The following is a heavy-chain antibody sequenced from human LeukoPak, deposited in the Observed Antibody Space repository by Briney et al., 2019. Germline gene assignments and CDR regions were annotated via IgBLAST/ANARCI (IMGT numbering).Heavy chain of an antibody. J-gene: IGHJ4*02. Sequence: GGALRLSCAASGFTFRSYAMHWVRQAPAKGLEGVAVISYDGSNKYYAGSVKGRFTISRDNSKNTLYLQMNSLRAEDTAVYYCARDGGTYYYDSSGYYVRYWGQGTLVTVSS. CDR2: ISYDGSNK. CDR3: ARDGGTYYYDSSGYYVRY. V-gene: IGHV3-30*04. CDR1: GFTFRSYA. D-gene: IGHD3-22*01.